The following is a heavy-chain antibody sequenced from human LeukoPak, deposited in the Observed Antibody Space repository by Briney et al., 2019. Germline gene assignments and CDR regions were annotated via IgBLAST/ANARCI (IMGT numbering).Heavy chain of an antibody. Sequence: SETLPLTCAVYGGSCSGYYWSGIRQPPAKGLEWIGEINHSGSTNYNPSLKNRVTISVDTSKNQFSLKLSSVTAADTAVYYCARVVQGFDDFEIWGQGTMVTVSS. CDR3: ARVVQGFDDFEI. CDR2: INHSGST. J-gene: IGHJ3*02. CDR1: GGSCSGYY. V-gene: IGHV4-34*01. D-gene: IGHD2-2*01.